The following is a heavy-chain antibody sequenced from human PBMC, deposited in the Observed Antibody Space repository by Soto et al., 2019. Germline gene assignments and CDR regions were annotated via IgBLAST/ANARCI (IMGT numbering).Heavy chain of an antibody. CDR1: GGSISSYY. D-gene: IGHD3-10*01. J-gene: IGHJ6*02. Sequence: QVQLQESGPGLVKHSETLSLSCTVSGGSISSYYWSWFRQSPGKRMEWIGYVHHSWGSSYNPSLQSRVAISLDTSKSQFSLKVTSVTATDTAVYYCARQGFGPLHSLVDVWGQGTTVTVSS. V-gene: IGHV4-59*08. CDR3: ARQGFGPLHSLVDV. CDR2: VHHSWGS.